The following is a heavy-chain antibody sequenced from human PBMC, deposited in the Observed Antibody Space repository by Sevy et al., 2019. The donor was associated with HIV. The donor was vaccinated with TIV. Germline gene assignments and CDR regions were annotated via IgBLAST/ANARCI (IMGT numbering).Heavy chain of an antibody. Sequence: GGSLRLSCAASGFTFRDYPMNWIRQAPGKGLEWLSYISRASDSIYYADSVMGRLTVSRDNAKNSLYLQMDRLSGEDTAIYYCAREDTGSFPDFWGRGNLVTYSS. J-gene: IGHJ4*02. D-gene: IGHD1-26*01. V-gene: IGHV3-48*01. CDR1: GFTFRDYP. CDR3: AREDTGSFPDF. CDR2: ISRASDSI.